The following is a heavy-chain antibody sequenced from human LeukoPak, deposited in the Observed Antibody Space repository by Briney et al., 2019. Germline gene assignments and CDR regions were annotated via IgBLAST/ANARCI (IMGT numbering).Heavy chain of an antibody. V-gene: IGHV1-46*01. CDR3: ARGQGGPDYDFWSGYFDY. CDR1: RYTFTSYY. D-gene: IGHD3-3*01. J-gene: IGHJ4*02. CDR2: INPSGGST. Sequence: ASVKVSCKASRYTFTSYYIHWVRQAPGQGLEWMGIINPSGGSTSYAQKFQGRVTMTRDTSTSTVYMELSSLRSEDTAVYYCARGQGGPDYDFWSGYFDYWGQGTLVTVSS.